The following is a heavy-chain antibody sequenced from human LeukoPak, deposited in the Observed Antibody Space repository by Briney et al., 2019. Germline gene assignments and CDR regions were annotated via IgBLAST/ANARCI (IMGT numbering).Heavy chain of an antibody. J-gene: IGHJ4*02. V-gene: IGHV4-4*02. CDR2: IYHSGST. CDR1: GGSISSSNW. D-gene: IGHD5-18*01. Sequence: PSGTLSLTCAVSGGSISSSNWWSWVRQPPGKGLEWIGEIYHSGSTNYNPSLKSRVTISVDKSKNQFSLKLSSVTAADTAVYYCARVRRGYSYGYFDYWGQGALVAVSS. CDR3: ARVRRGYSYGYFDY.